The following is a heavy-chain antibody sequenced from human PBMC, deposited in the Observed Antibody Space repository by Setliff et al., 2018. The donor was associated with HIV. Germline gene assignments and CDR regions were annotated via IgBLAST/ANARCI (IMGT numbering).Heavy chain of an antibody. D-gene: IGHD6-13*01. CDR2: INHSGIT. CDR1: GGSLTDIGGSFTYYY. Sequence: SETLSLTCPVFGGSLTDIGGSFTYYYWSWIRQHPGKGLEWIGEINHSGITHYNQSLKSRFPISVDTSKLQFSLKVTSVPAADTAVSYCARGARLLAGYSDRCDYYYMAVWGKGPTVTVSS. J-gene: IGHJ6*03. CDR3: ARGARLLAGYSDRCDYYYMAV. V-gene: IGHV4-34*01.